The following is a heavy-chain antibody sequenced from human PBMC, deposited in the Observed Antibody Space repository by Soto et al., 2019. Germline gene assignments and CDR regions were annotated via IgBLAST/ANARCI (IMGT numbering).Heavy chain of an antibody. V-gene: IGHV1-18*01. CDR3: ARDAGGYCSGGTCYEFDY. CDR1: GCTFTSYG. CDR2: ISAYNGNT. Sequence: ASVKVSCKASGCTFTSYGISWVRQAPGQGLEWMGWISAYNGNTNYAQKLQGRVTMTTDTSTSTAYMELRSLRSEDTAVYYCARDAGGYCSGGTCYEFDYWGQGTLVTVSS. D-gene: IGHD2-15*01. J-gene: IGHJ4*02.